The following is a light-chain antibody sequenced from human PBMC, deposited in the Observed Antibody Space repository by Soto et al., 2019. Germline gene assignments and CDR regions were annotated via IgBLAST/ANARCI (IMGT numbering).Light chain of an antibody. J-gene: IGKJ2*01. CDR2: DAS. CDR1: QSVSSY. CDR3: QQRSNWPPGKT. V-gene: IGKV3-11*01. Sequence: EIVLTQSPATLSSSPGERATLSCRASQSVSSYLAWYQQKPGQAPRLLIYDASNRATGIPARFSGSGSGTDFALTISSLEPEDFAVYYCQQRSNWPPGKTFGQGTKLEIK.